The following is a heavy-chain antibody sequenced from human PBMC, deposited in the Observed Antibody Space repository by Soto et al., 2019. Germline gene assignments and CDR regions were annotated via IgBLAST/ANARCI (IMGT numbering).Heavy chain of an antibody. Sequence: SETLSLTCTVSGGSISSGGYYWSWIRQHPGKGLEWIGYIYYSGSTYYNPSLKSRVTISVDTSKNQFSLKLSSVTAADTAVYYCARAFAGMAVAGPPRPNWFDPWGQGTLVTVSS. J-gene: IGHJ5*02. CDR2: IYYSGST. V-gene: IGHV4-31*03. D-gene: IGHD6-19*01. CDR3: ARAFAGMAVAGPPRPNWFDP. CDR1: GGSISSGGYY.